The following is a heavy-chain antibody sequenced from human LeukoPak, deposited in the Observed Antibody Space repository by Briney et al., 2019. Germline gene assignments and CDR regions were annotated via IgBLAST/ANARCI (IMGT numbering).Heavy chain of an antibody. V-gene: IGHV4-4*07. CDR1: GGSISSYY. CDR2: IYTSGST. D-gene: IGHD6-13*01. J-gene: IGHJ5*02. CDR3: AREVAAAGTRWFDP. Sequence: SETLSLTCTDSGGSISSYYWSWIRQPAGKGLEWIGRIYTSGSTNYSPSLKSRVTMSVDTSKNQFSLTLSSVAAADTAVYYCAREVAAAGTRWFDPWGQGTLVTVSS.